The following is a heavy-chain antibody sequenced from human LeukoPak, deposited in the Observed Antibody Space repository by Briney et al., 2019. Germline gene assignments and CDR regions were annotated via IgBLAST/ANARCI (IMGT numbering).Heavy chain of an antibody. CDR2: IKSKAYGGTT. CDR3: TRDLGATDDY. V-gene: IGHV3-49*03. Sequence: GGSLRLSCTASGFTFGDYALSWFRQALGKGLEWVGFIKSKAYGGTTQYAASVKGRFIISRDDSKSIAYLQMNSQKTEDTAVYYCTRDLGATDDYWGQGTLVTVSS. D-gene: IGHD1-26*01. J-gene: IGHJ4*02. CDR1: GFTFGDYA.